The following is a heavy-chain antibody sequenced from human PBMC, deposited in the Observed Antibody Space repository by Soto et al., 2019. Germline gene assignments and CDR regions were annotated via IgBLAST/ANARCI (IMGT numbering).Heavy chain of an antibody. D-gene: IGHD6-13*01. CDR3: AKWSSSWSTTNDAFDI. V-gene: IGHV3-23*01. J-gene: IGHJ3*02. CDR1: GFTFSSYA. CDR2: ISGSGGST. Sequence: PGGSLRLSCAASGFTFSSYAMSWVRQAPGKGLEWVSAISGSGGSTYYADSVKGRFTISRDNSKNTLYLQMNSLRAEDTAVYYCAKWSSSWSTTNDAFDIWGQGTMVTVSS.